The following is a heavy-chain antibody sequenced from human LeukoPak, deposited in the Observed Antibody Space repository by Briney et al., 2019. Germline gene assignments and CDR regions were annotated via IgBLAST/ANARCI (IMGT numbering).Heavy chain of an antibody. CDR1: GGSISSGSYY. CDR2: IYTSGST. Sequence: SETLSLTCTVSGGSISSGSYYWSWIRQPAGKGLEWIGRIYTSGSTNYNPSLKSRVTISVDTSKNQFSLKLNSVTAADTAVYYCARGGSLPGGPPLWGQGTLVTVSS. V-gene: IGHV4-61*02. J-gene: IGHJ4*02. D-gene: IGHD4-17*01. CDR3: ARGGSLPGGPPL.